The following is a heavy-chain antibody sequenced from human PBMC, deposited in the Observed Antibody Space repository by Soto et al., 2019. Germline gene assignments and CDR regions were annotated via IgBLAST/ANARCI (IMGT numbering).Heavy chain of an antibody. Sequence: QVQLVQSGAEVKRPGSSVKVSCKASGDTFSFYSFNWVRQAPGLGLEWMGRVNPILSLSNYAQRFQGRVTMTADKSTSTAYMVISSLRSEDTAIYYCATSYGSGYRAFDYWGQGAQVIVS. CDR1: GDTFSFYS. D-gene: IGHD3-10*01. CDR2: VNPILSLS. V-gene: IGHV1-69*02. CDR3: ATSYGSGYRAFDY. J-gene: IGHJ4*02.